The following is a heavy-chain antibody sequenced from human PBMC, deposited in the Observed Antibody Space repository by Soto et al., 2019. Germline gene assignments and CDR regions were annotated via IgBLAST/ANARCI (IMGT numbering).Heavy chain of an antibody. J-gene: IGHJ4*02. D-gene: IGHD3-10*01. Sequence: QVQLVQSGAELKKPGASVKVSCKASGYTFSNYDMNWVRQATGQGPEWIGWVNPNNGDTGYAQKFQGRVTLTTDISPTTAYLELTSLRSEDTAIYYCAKVTRKGSGIDFDYWGQGTLLTGSS. CDR1: GYTFSNYD. CDR3: AKVTRKGSGIDFDY. CDR2: VNPNNGDT. V-gene: IGHV1-8*01.